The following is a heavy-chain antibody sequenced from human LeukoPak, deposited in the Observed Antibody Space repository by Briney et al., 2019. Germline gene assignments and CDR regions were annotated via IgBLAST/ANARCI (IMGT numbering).Heavy chain of an antibody. CDR2: IDPSDSYT. CDR1: GYXLTNYW. V-gene: IGHV5-10-1*01. CDR3: TRRRYSGDAFDI. D-gene: IGHD5-12*01. Sequence: GESLKISCNGSGYXLTNYWISWVRQMPGKGLEWMGMIDPSDSYTIYNPSFQGHVTISDDKSINTAYLQWSSLEASDTAMYYCTRRRYSGDAFDIWGQGTMVTVSS. J-gene: IGHJ3*02.